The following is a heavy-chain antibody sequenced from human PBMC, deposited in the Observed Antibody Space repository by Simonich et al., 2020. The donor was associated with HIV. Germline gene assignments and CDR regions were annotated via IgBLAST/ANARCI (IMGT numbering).Heavy chain of an antibody. CDR2: NTPICGTA. CDR3: ARKGGGRGVYYFDY. V-gene: IGHV1-69*13. CDR1: GGTFSSFA. J-gene: IGHJ4*02. D-gene: IGHD3-10*01. Sequence: QVQLVQSGAEVKKPGSSVKVSCKASGGTFSSFAISWVRQAPGLGLEGVGWNTPICGTANYDQMFQGRVTITADESTSTAYMELSSLRSEDTGIYYCARKGGGRGVYYFDYWGQGTLVTVSS.